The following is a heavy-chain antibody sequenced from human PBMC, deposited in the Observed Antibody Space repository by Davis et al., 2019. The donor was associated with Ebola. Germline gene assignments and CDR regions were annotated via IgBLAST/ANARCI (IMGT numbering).Heavy chain of an antibody. CDR3: ARHRRQLNYYGMDV. D-gene: IGHD6-6*01. V-gene: IGHV5-10-1*01. Sequence: GESLKISCKGSGYRFTTYWIGWVRQMPGKGLEWMGRIDPSDSYTNYSPSFQGHVTISADKSISTAYLQWSSLKASDTAMYYCARHRRQLNYYGMDVWGQGTTVTVSS. CDR2: IDPSDSYT. CDR1: GYRFTTYW. J-gene: IGHJ6*02.